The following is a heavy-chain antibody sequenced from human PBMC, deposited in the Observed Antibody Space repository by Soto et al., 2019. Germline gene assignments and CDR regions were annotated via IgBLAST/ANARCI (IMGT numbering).Heavy chain of an antibody. CDR1: GFIFENFG. J-gene: IGHJ5*02. Sequence: GGSLRLSCAASGFIFENFGMSWVRQAPGEGLEWISSISGSGFKKYYADSVKGRFTISRDNSKSTVYLELNNLSAEDTAVYHCAKNQGVELVPLATVDWFDPWGQGSVVTVSS. CDR2: ISGSGFKK. V-gene: IGHV3-23*01. D-gene: IGHD1-26*01. CDR3: AKNQGVELVPLATVDWFDP.